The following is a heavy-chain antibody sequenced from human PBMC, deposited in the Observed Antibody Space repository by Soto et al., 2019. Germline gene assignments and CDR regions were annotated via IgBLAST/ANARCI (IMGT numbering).Heavy chain of an antibody. Sequence: QVQLQESGPGLVKPSGTLSLTCAVSGGSISSSNWWSWVRQPPGKGLEWFGEIDHSGSTNYNPSRNSRVTISVDKSKNQFSLKRSSVTAADTAVDYCARDRGAVVRGVKNYYGMDVWGQGTTVTVSS. CDR3: ARDRGAVVRGVKNYYGMDV. CDR2: IDHSGST. CDR1: GGSISSSNW. D-gene: IGHD3-10*01. V-gene: IGHV4-4*02. J-gene: IGHJ6*02.